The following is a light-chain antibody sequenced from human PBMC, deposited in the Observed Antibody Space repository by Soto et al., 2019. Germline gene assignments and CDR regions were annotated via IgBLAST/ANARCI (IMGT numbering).Light chain of an antibody. CDR3: SSYTSSSLYV. CDR2: DVS. J-gene: IGLJ1*01. V-gene: IGLV2-14*01. Sequence: QSALTQPASVSGSPGQSITISCTGTSSDVGGYKYVSWYQQYPGKAPKLMIYDVSNRPSGVSNRFSGSKSGNTASLTISGLQAEDEADYYCSSYTSSSLYVFGTGTKLTVL. CDR1: SSDVGGYKY.